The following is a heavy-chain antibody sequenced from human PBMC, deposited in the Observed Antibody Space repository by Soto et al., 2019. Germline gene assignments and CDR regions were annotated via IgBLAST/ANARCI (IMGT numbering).Heavy chain of an antibody. CDR2: IYYSGST. CDR3: AAVRQHYFDF. Sequence: QVQLQESGPGLVKPSQTLSLTCTVSGGSISSGAYFWSWIRQHPGKGLEWIGYIYYSGSTYSNPSLKSRVAISVDKSKNQFSLKLSSVTAADTAVYYCAAVRQHYFDFWGQGTLVTVSS. J-gene: IGHJ4*02. CDR1: GGSISSGAYF. D-gene: IGHD1-1*01. V-gene: IGHV4-31*03.